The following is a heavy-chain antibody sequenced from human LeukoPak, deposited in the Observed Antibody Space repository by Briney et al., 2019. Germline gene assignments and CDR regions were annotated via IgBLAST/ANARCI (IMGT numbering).Heavy chain of an antibody. Sequence: GGSLRLSCAASGFTFSSYAMHWVRQAPGKGLEWVAVISYDGSNKYYADSVKCRFTISRDNSKNTLYLQMNSLRAEDTAVYYCARDLPSPPSGYYGMDVWGQGTTVTVSS. CDR2: ISYDGSNK. V-gene: IGHV3-30-3*01. CDR1: GFTFSSYA. CDR3: ARDLPSPPSGYYGMDV. D-gene: IGHD1-26*01. J-gene: IGHJ6*02.